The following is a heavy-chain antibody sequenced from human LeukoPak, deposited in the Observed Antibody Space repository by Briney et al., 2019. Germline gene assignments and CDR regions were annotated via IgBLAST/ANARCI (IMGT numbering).Heavy chain of an antibody. J-gene: IGHJ4*02. V-gene: IGHV1-2*02. CDR3: ARPDFWSGPFDY. CDR2: INPNSGGT. Sequence: ASVKVSCKASGYTFTGYYMHWVRQAPGQGLEWMGWINPNSGGTNYAQKFQGRVTMTRDTSISTAYMELSRLKSDDTAVYYCARPDFWSGPFDYWGQGTLVTVSS. CDR1: GYTFTGYY. D-gene: IGHD3-3*01.